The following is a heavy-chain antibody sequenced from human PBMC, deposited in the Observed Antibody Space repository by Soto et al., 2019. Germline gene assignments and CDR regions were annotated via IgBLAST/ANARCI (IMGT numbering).Heavy chain of an antibody. CDR2: IIPILGIA. D-gene: IGHD2-21*02. CDR1: GGTFSSYT. CDR3: ARACGGDCSDAFDI. V-gene: IGHV1-69*02. J-gene: IGHJ3*02. Sequence: QVQLVQSGAEVKKPGSSGKVSCKASGGTFSSYTISWVRQAPGQGLEWMGRIIPILGIANYAQKFQGRVTITADKSTSTAYMELSSLRSEDTAVYYCARACGGDCSDAFDIWGQGTMVTVSS.